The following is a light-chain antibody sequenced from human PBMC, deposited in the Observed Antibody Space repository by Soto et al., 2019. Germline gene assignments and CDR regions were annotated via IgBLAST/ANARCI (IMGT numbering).Light chain of an antibody. V-gene: IGKV3D-15*01. J-gene: IGKJ2*01. CDR2: GAS. CDR3: QQYNNWPPNT. CDR1: QSVSSSY. Sequence: EIVLTQSPGTLSLSPGERATLSCRASQSVSSSYLAWYQQKPGQAPRLLIYGASSRATGIPARFSGSGSGTEFTLTISSLQSEDFAVYYCQQYNNWPPNTFGQGTKVDIK.